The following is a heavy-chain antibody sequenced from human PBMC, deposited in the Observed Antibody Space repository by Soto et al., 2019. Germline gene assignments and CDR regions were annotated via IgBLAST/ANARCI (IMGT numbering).Heavy chain of an antibody. V-gene: IGHV5-51*01. CDR2: IYPGDSDT. CDR1: GYSFTSYW. D-gene: IGHD2-2*01. J-gene: IGHJ6*02. CDR3: ARDRSTRVYYYYGMDV. Sequence: GESLKISCKGSGYSFTSYWIGWVRQMPGKGLEWMGIIYPGDSDTRYSPSFQGQVTISADKSISTAYLQWSSLKASDTAMYYCARDRSTRVYYYYGMDVWGQGTLVTVSS.